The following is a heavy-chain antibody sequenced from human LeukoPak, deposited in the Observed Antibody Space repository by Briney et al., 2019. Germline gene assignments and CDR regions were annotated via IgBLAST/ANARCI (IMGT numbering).Heavy chain of an antibody. CDR3: ARDGYCTNRVCSPGWFDP. D-gene: IGHD2-8*01. CDR2: ISANNGNT. CDR1: GYTFTSYA. Sequence: ASVKVSCKASGYTFTSYAISWVRQAPGKGLEWMGGISANNGNTNYAQKLQGRVTMTTDTSTSTAYMELRSLRSDDTAVYYCARDGYCTNRVCSPGWFDPWGQGTLVTVSS. J-gene: IGHJ5*02. V-gene: IGHV1-18*01.